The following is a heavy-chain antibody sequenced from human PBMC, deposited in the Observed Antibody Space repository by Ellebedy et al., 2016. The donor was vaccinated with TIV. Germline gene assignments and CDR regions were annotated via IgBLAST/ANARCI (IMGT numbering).Heavy chain of an antibody. Sequence: MPSETLPLTCTVSGGSISSSSYYWGWIRQPPGKGLEWIGSIYYSGNTYYKPSLKSRVTISVDTSRNQFSLKLSSVTAADTAVYYCATQSYYGFWSGYYRGDNDAFNIWGQGTMVTVSS. CDR3: ATQSYYGFWSGYYRGDNDAFNI. CDR2: IYYSGNT. D-gene: IGHD3-3*01. J-gene: IGHJ3*02. V-gene: IGHV4-39*01. CDR1: GGSISSSSYY.